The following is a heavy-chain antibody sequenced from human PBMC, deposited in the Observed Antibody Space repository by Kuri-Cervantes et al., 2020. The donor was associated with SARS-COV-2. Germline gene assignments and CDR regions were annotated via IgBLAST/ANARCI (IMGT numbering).Heavy chain of an antibody. CDR3: ARYLDWERGIDS. CDR2: IIPIFGTA. CDR1: GGTFSSYA. D-gene: IGHD3/OR15-3a*01. J-gene: IGHJ4*02. Sequence: SVKVSCKASGGTFSSYAISWVRQAPGQGLEWMGGIIPIFGTANYAQKFQGRVTMTRDTSTNTAYMELSSLRSEDTAVYYCARYLDWERGIDSWGQGTLVTVSS. V-gene: IGHV1-69*05.